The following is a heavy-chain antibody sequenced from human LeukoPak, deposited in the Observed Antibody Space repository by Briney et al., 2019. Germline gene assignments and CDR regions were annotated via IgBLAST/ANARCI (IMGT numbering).Heavy chain of an antibody. D-gene: IGHD2-2*01. CDR1: GYTFTGYY. Sequence: ASVKVSCKASGYTFTGYYMHWVRQAPGQGLELMGWINPNSGGTNYSQKFQGWVTMTRDTSISTAYMELSRLRSDDTAVYYCARDRAYCSSTSCYQYYYYGMDVWGKGTTVTVSS. V-gene: IGHV1-2*04. CDR3: ARDRAYCSSTSCYQYYYYGMDV. CDR2: INPNSGGT. J-gene: IGHJ6*04.